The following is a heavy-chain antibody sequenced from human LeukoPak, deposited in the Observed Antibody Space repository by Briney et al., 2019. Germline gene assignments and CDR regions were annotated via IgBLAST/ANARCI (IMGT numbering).Heavy chain of an antibody. CDR1: GYTFTGYY. CDR3: ARDQVYCSSTSRYFDY. V-gene: IGHV1-2*02. CDR2: INPNSGGT. J-gene: IGHJ4*02. Sequence: ASVKVSCKASGYTFTGYYMHWVRQAPGQGLEWMGWINPNSGGTNYAQKFQGRVTMTRDTSISTAYMELRSLRSDDTAVYYCARDQVYCSSTSRYFDYWGQGTLVTVSS. D-gene: IGHD2-2*01.